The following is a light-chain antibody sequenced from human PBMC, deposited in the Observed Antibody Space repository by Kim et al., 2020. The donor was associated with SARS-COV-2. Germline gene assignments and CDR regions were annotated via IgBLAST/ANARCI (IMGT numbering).Light chain of an antibody. CDR2: DVT. V-gene: IGLV2-14*01. CDR1: SSDIGGYNY. Sequence: QSALTQPASVSGSPGQSITISCTGTSSDIGGYNYVSWYQQHPDKAPQLVIYDVTKRPSGVSNRFSGSESGNTASLTISGLQAEDEADYYCSSYTTPSSFIFGRGTKVTVL. CDR3: SSYTTPSSFI. J-gene: IGLJ1*01.